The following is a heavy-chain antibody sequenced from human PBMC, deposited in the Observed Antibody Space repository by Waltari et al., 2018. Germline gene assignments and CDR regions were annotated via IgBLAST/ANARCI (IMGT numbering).Heavy chain of an antibody. V-gene: IGHV1-69*13. Sequence: QVQLVQSGAEVKKPGSSVKVSCKASGGTFSSYAISWVRQDPGQGLEWMGGIIPIVGTANDAQKFQGRVTITADESTSTAYMELSSLRSEDTAVYYCARVGQLSGGDYYFDYWGQGTLVTVSS. J-gene: IGHJ4*02. CDR2: IIPIVGTA. CDR3: ARVGQLSGGDYYFDY. D-gene: IGHD6-13*01. CDR1: GGTFSSYA.